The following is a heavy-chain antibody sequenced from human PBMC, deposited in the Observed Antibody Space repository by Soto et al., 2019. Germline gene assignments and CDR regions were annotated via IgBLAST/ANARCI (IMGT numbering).Heavy chain of an antibody. J-gene: IGHJ1*01. Sequence: GGSLRLSCAASGFTFDDYAIHGARQVPGKGLEWVSGINWNSGSIGYGDSVKGRFAISRDNAKNSLHLQMNSLSAEDTAFYYCVKDESINWYSGHFRHWGQGTLVTVSS. CDR3: VKDESINWYSGHFRH. CDR1: GFTFDDYA. D-gene: IGHD6-13*01. CDR2: INWNSGSI. V-gene: IGHV3-9*01.